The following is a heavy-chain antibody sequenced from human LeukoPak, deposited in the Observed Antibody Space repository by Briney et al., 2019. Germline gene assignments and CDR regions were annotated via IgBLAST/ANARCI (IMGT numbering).Heavy chain of an antibody. V-gene: IGHV3-30*18. J-gene: IGHJ4*02. D-gene: IGHD5-12*01. CDR3: AKDLRWRVATILPAIDS. Sequence: PGGSLRLSCAASGFGFSYYYMHWVRQAPGKGLQWVAVISYDGTYKYYEDSVKGRFTISRDNSKNTLFLKMNSLRTEDTAVYYCAKDLRWRVATILPAIDSWGQGALVTVSS. CDR1: GFGFSYYY. CDR2: ISYDGTYK.